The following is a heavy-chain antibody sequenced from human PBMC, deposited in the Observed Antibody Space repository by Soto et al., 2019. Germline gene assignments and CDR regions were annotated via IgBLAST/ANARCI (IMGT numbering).Heavy chain of an antibody. CDR3: AKERATTTAFDY. Sequence: VGSLRLSCAASGFTFSRDGMSWVRQAPGKGLEWVSLITDNGGSTYYADSVKGRFTISRDNTKNTLSLQMNSLRAEDTAVYYCAKERATTTAFDYWGQGALVTVSS. V-gene: IGHV3-23*01. CDR2: ITDNGGST. D-gene: IGHD4-17*01. CDR1: GFTFSRDG. J-gene: IGHJ4*02.